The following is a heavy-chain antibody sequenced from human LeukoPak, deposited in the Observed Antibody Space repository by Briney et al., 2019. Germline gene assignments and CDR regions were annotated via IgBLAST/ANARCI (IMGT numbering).Heavy chain of an antibody. Sequence: GGSLRLSCAASGFTFSSYAMSWVRQAPGKGLEWVSAISGSGDSTFYADSVKGRFTISRDNAKNSLYLQMNSLRAEDTAVYYCARDSSSPYWYFNLWGRGTLVTVSS. CDR1: GFTFSSYA. CDR3: ARDSSSPYWYFNL. CDR2: ISGSGDST. V-gene: IGHV3-23*01. J-gene: IGHJ2*01.